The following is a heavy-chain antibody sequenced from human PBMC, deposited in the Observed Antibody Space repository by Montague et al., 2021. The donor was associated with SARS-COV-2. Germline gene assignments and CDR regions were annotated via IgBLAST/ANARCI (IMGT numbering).Heavy chain of an antibody. V-gene: IGHV4-39*01. Sequence: SETLSLTCTVSGGSINSSNYYWGWIRRPPGKGLEWIGSIYYSGSTYYNPSLKSRVTISVDTSKNQFSLKLSSVTAADTAVYYCAGPTYYYDSSGTDAFDIWGQGTMVTVSS. D-gene: IGHD3-22*01. CDR2: IYYSGST. CDR1: GGSINSSNYY. J-gene: IGHJ3*02. CDR3: AGPTYYYDSSGTDAFDI.